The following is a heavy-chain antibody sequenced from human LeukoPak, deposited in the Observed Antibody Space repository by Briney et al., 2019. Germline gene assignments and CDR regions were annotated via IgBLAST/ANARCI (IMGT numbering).Heavy chain of an antibody. CDR1: GGSISSSSYY. CDR2: IYYSGST. CDR3: VRGSTLRHYQY. J-gene: IGHJ4*02. D-gene: IGHD3-16*01. Sequence: SETLSLTCTVSGGSISSSSYYWGWIRRPPGKGLEWIGRIYYSGSTYYNPSLKSRATVSVDTSKNQFSLKLSSVSAADTAVYYCVRGSTLRHYQYWGQGTLVTVSS. V-gene: IGHV4-39*01.